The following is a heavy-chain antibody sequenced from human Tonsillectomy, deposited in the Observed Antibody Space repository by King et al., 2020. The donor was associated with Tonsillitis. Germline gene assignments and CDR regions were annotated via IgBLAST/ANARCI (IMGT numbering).Heavy chain of an antibody. D-gene: IGHD6-19*01. J-gene: IGHJ3*02. V-gene: IGHV4-61*01. CDR2: IYYSGST. Sequence: VQLQESGPGLVKPSETLSLTCTVSGGSVSSGSYYWSWIRQPPGKGLEWIGYIYYSGSTNYNPSLKSRVTISVDTSKNQFSLKLSSVTAADTAVYYCAGEDMAVAGVSAFDIWGQGTMVTVSS. CDR1: GGSVSSGSYY. CDR3: AGEDMAVAGVSAFDI.